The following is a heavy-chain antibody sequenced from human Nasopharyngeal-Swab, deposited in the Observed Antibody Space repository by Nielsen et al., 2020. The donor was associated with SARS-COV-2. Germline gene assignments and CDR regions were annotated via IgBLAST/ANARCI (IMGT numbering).Heavy chain of an antibody. Sequence: GESLKISCAASGFTFSSSWIHWVRQAPGKGLVWVSRINFDGSITGYADSVKGRFTISRDNAKNTVYLQMNSLRAEDTAVYYCAGDFDKTEDWGQGTLVTVSS. D-gene: IGHD3-9*01. J-gene: IGHJ4*02. CDR3: AGDFDKTED. CDR1: GFTFSSSW. CDR2: INFDGSIT. V-gene: IGHV3-74*01.